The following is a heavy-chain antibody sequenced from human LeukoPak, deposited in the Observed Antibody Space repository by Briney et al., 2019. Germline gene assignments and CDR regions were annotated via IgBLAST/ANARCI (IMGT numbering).Heavy chain of an antibody. CDR3: AKDPLDTAMAFLLWDY. V-gene: IGHV3-23*01. J-gene: IGHJ4*02. Sequence: PGGSLRLSCAASGFTFDDYGMSWVRQAPGKGLEWVSAISGSGGSTCYADSVKGRFTISRDNSKNTLYLQMNSLRAEDTAVYYCAKDPLDTAMAFLLWDYWGQGTLVTVSS. CDR1: GFTFDDYG. CDR2: ISGSGGST. D-gene: IGHD5-18*01.